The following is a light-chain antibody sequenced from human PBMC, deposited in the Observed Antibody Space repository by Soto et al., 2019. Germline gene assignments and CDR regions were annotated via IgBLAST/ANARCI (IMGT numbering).Light chain of an antibody. Sequence: EIVLTQSPGTLSLSPGERATLSCRASQSVSSSYLAWYQQKPGQAPRLLIYGASSRATGIPDRCSGSGSGTDFTLTISRLEPEDFAVYYCQQYGSSPSRTFGQGTKVEIK. CDR3: QQYGSSPSRT. V-gene: IGKV3-20*01. CDR2: GAS. CDR1: QSVSSSY. J-gene: IGKJ1*01.